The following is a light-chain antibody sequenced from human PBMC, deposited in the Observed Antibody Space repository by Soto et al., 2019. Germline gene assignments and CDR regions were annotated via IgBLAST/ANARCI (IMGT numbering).Light chain of an antibody. J-gene: IGKJ5*01. CDR3: QQYGGSPVT. CDR2: DAS. V-gene: IGKV3-20*01. CDR1: QSVSSY. Sequence: IVLTQSPVTLSLSPGERATFSCRASQSVSSYLAWYQQKPGQAPMLLIYDASTRATGVPDRFSGSGSGTDFTLTISRLEPEDFAVYYCQQYGGSPVTFGQGTRLEIK.